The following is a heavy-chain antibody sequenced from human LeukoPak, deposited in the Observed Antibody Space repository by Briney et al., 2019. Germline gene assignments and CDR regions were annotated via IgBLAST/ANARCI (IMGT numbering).Heavy chain of an antibody. CDR2: ISGSGGST. Sequence: GGSLRLSCVASGFTFSGYAMSWVRLAPGKGLEWVSAISGSGGSTYYADSVKGRFTISIDNSKNTLYLQMNSLRAEDTAVYYCAKDLDCSSTSCYPDYWGQGTLVTVSS. CDR3: AKDLDCSSTSCYPDY. D-gene: IGHD2-2*01. J-gene: IGHJ4*02. CDR1: GFTFSGYA. V-gene: IGHV3-23*01.